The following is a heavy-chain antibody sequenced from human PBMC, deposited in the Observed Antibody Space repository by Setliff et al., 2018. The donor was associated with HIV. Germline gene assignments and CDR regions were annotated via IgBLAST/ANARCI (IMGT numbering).Heavy chain of an antibody. Sequence: GGSLRLSCAASGFSFSSYGMHWVRQAPGKGLEWVAFIRYDGNNKYYADSVKGRFTISRDNSKNTLYLQMNSLRAEDTAVYYCAKDRDDILTGYYAYYFDYWGQGTLVTVSS. D-gene: IGHD3-9*01. J-gene: IGHJ4*02. CDR1: GFSFSSYG. CDR2: IRYDGNNK. CDR3: AKDRDDILTGYYAYYFDY. V-gene: IGHV3-30*02.